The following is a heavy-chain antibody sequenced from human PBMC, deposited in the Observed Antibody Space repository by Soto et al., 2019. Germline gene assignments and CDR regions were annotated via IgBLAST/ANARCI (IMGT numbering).Heavy chain of an antibody. D-gene: IGHD3-10*01. J-gene: IGHJ4*02. CDR2: IGYDGSEK. V-gene: IGHV3-33*01. CDR3: AISPGRGFYFHF. CDR1: GLTLSYYS. Sequence: QVQLVESGGGVIQPGRSLRLSCAESGLTLSYYSMHWVRQAPGKGLEWVSFIGYDGSEKQYADSVKGRFTISRDKTKKTLYLQMNSLRAEDTAVYHCAISPGRGFYFHFWGPGTLVTVSS.